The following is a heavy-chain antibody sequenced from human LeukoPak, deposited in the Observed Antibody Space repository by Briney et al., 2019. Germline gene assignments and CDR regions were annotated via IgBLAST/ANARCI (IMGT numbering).Heavy chain of an antibody. CDR3: ARSPIEMATIVSPRDDY. Sequence: PGGSLRLSCEASGFSSSGYAIHWLRQAPGKGLEWVAVISYDGRDKYYADSVKGRFTISRDNSKNTLYLQMNSLRAEDTAVYYCARSPIEMATIVSPRDDYWGQGTLVTVSS. V-gene: IGHV3-30*04. J-gene: IGHJ4*02. D-gene: IGHD5-24*01. CDR1: GFSSSGYA. CDR2: ISYDGRDK.